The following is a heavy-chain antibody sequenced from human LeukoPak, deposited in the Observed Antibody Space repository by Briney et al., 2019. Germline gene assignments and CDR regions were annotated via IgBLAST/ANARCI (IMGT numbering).Heavy chain of an antibody. CDR2: ITSNSFYV. D-gene: IGHD2-15*01. CDR3: ARWVVGAIKPGAFDI. Sequence: GGSLRLSCAASGFTFSAYDMNWVRQTPGKGLEWVSSITSNSFYVYYADSLRGRFTISRDNAKNTLYLQMNSLRADDTAVYYCARWVVGAIKPGAFDIWGQGTMATVSS. V-gene: IGHV3-21*06. J-gene: IGHJ3*02. CDR1: GFTFSAYD.